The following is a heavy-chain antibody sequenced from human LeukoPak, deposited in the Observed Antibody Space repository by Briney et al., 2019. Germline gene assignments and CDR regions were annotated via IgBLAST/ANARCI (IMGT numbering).Heavy chain of an antibody. J-gene: IGHJ4*02. Sequence: GRSVTLSCAASGCTFSSYGMHWVRQAPGKGLEGVAVIWYDGSNKYYADSVKGRFTISRDNSKNTLYLQMNSLRAEDTAVYYCARDSGYSYGYHDYWGQGTLVTVSS. CDR1: GCTFSSYG. CDR3: ARDSGYSYGYHDY. D-gene: IGHD5-18*01. V-gene: IGHV3-33*01. CDR2: IWYDGSNK.